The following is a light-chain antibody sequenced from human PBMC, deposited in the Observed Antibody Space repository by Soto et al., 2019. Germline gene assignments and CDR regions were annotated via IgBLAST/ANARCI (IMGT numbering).Light chain of an antibody. J-gene: IGKJ1*01. CDR1: QSVSSAY. V-gene: IGKV3-20*01. CDR3: QQYNNWPQT. CDR2: GVS. Sequence: EIVLTHSPVTLSFASGERAALSCRASQSVSSAYSAWYQQKPGQAPRLLIYGVSTRATGIADRFSGSGSGTDFTLTISRLEPEDFAVYYCQQYNNWPQTFGQGTKVDIK.